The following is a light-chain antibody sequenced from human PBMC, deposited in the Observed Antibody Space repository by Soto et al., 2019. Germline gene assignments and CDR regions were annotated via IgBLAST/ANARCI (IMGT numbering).Light chain of an antibody. Sequence: QSALTQPASVAGSPGQSITISCTGTSSDVGGYNYVSWYQQHPGKAPNLMIYEVSNRPSGVSNRFSGSKSGNTASLTISGLQAEDEADYYCSSYTSSSTPWVFGGGTQLTVL. CDR2: EVS. CDR3: SSYTSSSTPWV. CDR1: SSDVGGYNY. J-gene: IGLJ3*02. V-gene: IGLV2-14*01.